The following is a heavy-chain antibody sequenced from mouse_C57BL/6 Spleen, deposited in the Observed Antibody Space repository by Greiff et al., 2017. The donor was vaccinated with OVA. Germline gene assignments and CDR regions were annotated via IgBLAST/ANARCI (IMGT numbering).Heavy chain of an antibody. Sequence: QVQLQQPGAELVKPGASVKLSCKASGYTFTSYWMQWVKQRPGQGLEWIGEIDPSDSYTNYNQKFKGKATLTVDTSSSTAYMQLSSLTSEDSAVYYCARSGRYAMDYWGPGTSVTVSS. CDR2: IDPSDSYT. CDR1: GYTFTSYW. CDR3: ARSGRYAMDY. D-gene: IGHD3-2*02. J-gene: IGHJ4*01. V-gene: IGHV1-50*01.